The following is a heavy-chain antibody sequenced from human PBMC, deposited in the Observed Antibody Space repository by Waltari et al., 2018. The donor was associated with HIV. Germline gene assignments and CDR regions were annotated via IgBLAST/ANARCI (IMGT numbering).Heavy chain of an antibody. D-gene: IGHD5-18*01. J-gene: IGHJ4*02. V-gene: IGHV3-48*04. CDR1: GFSFGSYS. CDR3: ARARGYSYGYEDY. CDR2: ISNSGNTI. Sequence: EVQLVESGGDLVQPGGSLSISCAASGFSFGSYSMTWVRQAPGKGLEWISYISNSGNTIDYADSVKGRFTISRDNAKNSLSLQMHSLRAEDTAVYYCARARGYSYGYEDYWGQGALVTVSS.